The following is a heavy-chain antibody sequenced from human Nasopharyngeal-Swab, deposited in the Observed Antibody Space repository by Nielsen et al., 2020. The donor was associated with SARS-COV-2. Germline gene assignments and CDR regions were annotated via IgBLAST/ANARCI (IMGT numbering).Heavy chain of an antibody. CDR2: IGDKDHNYAT. CDR1: GFIFSASA. Sequence: GESLKISCAASGFIFSASAIHWVRQASGKGLEWVGRIGDKDHNYATTYGASVQGRFTISRDDSKITAFLQMDSLKTEDTALYYCTTDFYFDYWGQGTLVTASS. J-gene: IGHJ4*02. CDR3: TTDFYFDY. V-gene: IGHV3-73*01.